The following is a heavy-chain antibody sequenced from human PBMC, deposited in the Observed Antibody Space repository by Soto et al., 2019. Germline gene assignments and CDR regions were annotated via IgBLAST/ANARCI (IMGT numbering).Heavy chain of an antibody. J-gene: IGHJ6*02. V-gene: IGHV1-69*12. Sequence: QVQLVQSGAEVKKPGSSVKVSCKASGGTFSSYAISWVRQAPGQGLEWMGGIIPIFGTANYAQKFQGRVTLNADVSASRAMMELSSQRSEDTAVYYCASSAMDHYYYGMDVWGQGTTVTVSS. CDR2: IIPIFGTA. CDR1: GGTFSSYA. CDR3: ASSAMDHYYYGMDV. D-gene: IGHD5-18*01.